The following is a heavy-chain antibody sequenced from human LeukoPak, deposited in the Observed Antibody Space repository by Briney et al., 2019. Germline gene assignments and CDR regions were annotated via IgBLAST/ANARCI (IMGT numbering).Heavy chain of an antibody. CDR2: IIPIFGTA. V-gene: IGHV1-69*13. CDR1: GGTFSSYA. Sequence: EASGKVSCKASGGTFSSYAISWVRQAPGQGLEWMGGIIPIFGTANYAQKFQGRVTITADESTSTAYMELSSLRSEDTAVYYCARENGIAARNFDYWGQGTLVTVSS. J-gene: IGHJ4*02. D-gene: IGHD6-6*01. CDR3: ARENGIAARNFDY.